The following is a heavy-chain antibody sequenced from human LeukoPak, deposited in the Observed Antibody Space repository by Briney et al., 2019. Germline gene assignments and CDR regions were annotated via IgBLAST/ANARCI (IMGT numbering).Heavy chain of an antibody. CDR3: ARHGNGDYPSYFDY. J-gene: IGHJ4*02. V-gene: IGHV4-30-4*08. CDR1: GVSISSGDYY. Sequence: PSETLSLTCTVSGVSISSGDYYWSWIRQPPGKGLEWIGYIYYSGSTYYNPSLKSRVTISVDTSKNQFSLKLSSVTAADTAVYYCARHGNGDYPSYFDYWGQGTLVTVSS. D-gene: IGHD4-17*01. CDR2: IYYSGST.